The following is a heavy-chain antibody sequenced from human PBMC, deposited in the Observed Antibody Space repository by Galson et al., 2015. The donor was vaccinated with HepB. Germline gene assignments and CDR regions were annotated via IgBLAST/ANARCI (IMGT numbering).Heavy chain of an antibody. D-gene: IGHD2-2*01. CDR3: ARLRSCSGTSCFDV. J-gene: IGHJ6*02. Sequence: LSLTCTVSGDSITGYIWNWFRQSPGRGREWLAFFYYRGTTNYSPSLKSRITISLDTSKNQFSLKLRSVTAADTAMYYCARLRSCSGTSCFDVWGQGTTVTVSS. V-gene: IGHV4-59*13. CDR1: GDSITGYI. CDR2: FYYRGTT.